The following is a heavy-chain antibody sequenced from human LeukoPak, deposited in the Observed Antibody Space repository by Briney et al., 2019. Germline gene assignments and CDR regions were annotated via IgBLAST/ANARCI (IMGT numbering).Heavy chain of an antibody. CDR1: GFTFSSYW. Sequence: GGSLRLSCATSGFTFSSYWMHWVRQAPGKGLVWVSTISGSGGSTYYADSVKGRFTISRDNSKNTLYLQMNSLRAEDTAVYYCAGSISSNGYYYFSYWGQGTLVTVSS. V-gene: IGHV3-23*01. J-gene: IGHJ4*02. D-gene: IGHD3-22*01. CDR2: ISGSGGST. CDR3: AGSISSNGYYYFSY.